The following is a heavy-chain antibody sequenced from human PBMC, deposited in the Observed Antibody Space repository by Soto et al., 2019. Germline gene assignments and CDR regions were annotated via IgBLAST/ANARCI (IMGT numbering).Heavy chain of an antibody. CDR1: GGSISSYY. J-gene: IGHJ4*02. V-gene: IGHV4-59*01. Sequence: PSETLSLTCTVSGGSISSYYWSWIRQPPGKGLEWIGYIYYSGSTNYNPSLKSRVTISVDTSKNQFSLKLSSVTAADTAVYYCARDDGLSGFDYWGQGTLVTVSS. CDR2: IYYSGST. D-gene: IGHD2-2*01. CDR3: ARDDGLSGFDY.